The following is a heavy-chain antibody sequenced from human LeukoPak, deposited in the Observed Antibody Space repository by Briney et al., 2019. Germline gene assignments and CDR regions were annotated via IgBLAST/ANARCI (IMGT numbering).Heavy chain of an antibody. CDR2: ISGSGGST. J-gene: IGHJ6*02. Sequence: GGSLRLSCAASGFTFSSYAMSWVRQAPGKGLEWVSAISGSGGSTYYADSVKGRFTISRDNSKNTLYLQMNSLRAEDTAVYYCARNYLVPNYYYYGMDVWGQGTTVTVSS. CDR3: ARNYLVPNYYYYGMDV. D-gene: IGHD2/OR15-2a*01. CDR1: GFTFSSYA. V-gene: IGHV3-23*01.